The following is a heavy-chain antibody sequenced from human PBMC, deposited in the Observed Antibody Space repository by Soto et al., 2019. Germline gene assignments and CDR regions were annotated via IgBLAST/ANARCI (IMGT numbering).Heavy chain of an antibody. CDR1: GFSFTGYY. J-gene: IGHJ5*02. CDR2: ISAHSGGT. CDR3: AKDLTRQLAYWLDP. Sequence: ASVKVSCKASGFSFTGYYIHWLRQAPGQGLEWMGWISAHSGGTEYAQKFQDRVTLTRDTSIATAYLTLTSLTSDDTALYYCAKDLTRQLAYWLDPWGQGTQVTVSS. V-gene: IGHV1-2*02. D-gene: IGHD6-6*01.